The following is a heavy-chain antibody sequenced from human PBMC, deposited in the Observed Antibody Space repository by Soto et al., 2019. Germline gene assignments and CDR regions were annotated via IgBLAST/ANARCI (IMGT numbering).Heavy chain of an antibody. V-gene: IGHV1-69*01. Sequence: QVQLVQSGAEVKKPGSSVKVSCKASGGTFSSYSINWVRQAPGQGLEWMGEIIPSFGTANYAQKFQGRVTITADASTSTAYMELSSLRSEDTAVYYCARDGGRHSGGIDYWGQGTLVTVSS. CDR2: IIPSFGTA. D-gene: IGHD1-26*01. J-gene: IGHJ4*02. CDR3: ARDGGRHSGGIDY. CDR1: GGTFSSYS.